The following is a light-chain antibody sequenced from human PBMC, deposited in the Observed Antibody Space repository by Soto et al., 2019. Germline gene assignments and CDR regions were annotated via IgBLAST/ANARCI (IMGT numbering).Light chain of an antibody. J-gene: IGKJ2*01. CDR3: LQHISYPYT. CDR2: ATS. CDR1: QGISNY. Sequence: DIQMTQSPSAMSASVGDTVTITCRASQGISNYLAWFQQKPGKAPKRLIYATSSLQSGVTSRFSGSGSGPEFTLTISSLQPEDFATYVCLQHISYPYTFGQGTKLEIK. V-gene: IGKV1-17*03.